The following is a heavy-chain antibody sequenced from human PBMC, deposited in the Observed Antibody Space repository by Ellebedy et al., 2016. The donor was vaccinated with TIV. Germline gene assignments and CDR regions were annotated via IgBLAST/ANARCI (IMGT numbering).Heavy chain of an antibody. CDR3: ATFLWAERGLGY. CDR1: GYIFTGYS. Sequence: ASVKVSCKASGYIFTGYSMHWVRQAPGQGLEWMGWVSPNSGGTNYAQKFQGWVTMTRDTSISTAYMELSRLRSDDTAKYYCATFLWAERGLGYWGQGTLVTVSS. CDR2: VSPNSGGT. D-gene: IGHD3-3*02. V-gene: IGHV1-2*04. J-gene: IGHJ4*02.